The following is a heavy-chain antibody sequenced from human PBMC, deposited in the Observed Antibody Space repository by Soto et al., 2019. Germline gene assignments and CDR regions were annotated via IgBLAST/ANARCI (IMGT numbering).Heavy chain of an antibody. Sequence: SVKVSCKASGGTFSSYAISWVRQAPGQGLEWMGGIIPIFGTANYAQKFQGRVTITADKSTSTAYMELSSLRSEDTAVYYCASPITIFGVDNYYYYGMDVWGQGTTVTVSS. CDR2: IIPIFGTA. V-gene: IGHV1-69*06. J-gene: IGHJ6*02. CDR3: ASPITIFGVDNYYYYGMDV. CDR1: GGTFSSYA. D-gene: IGHD3-3*01.